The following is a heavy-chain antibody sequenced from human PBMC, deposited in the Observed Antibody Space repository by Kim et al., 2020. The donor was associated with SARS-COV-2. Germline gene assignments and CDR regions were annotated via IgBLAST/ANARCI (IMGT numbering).Heavy chain of an antibody. CDR2: ISGDGGST. J-gene: IGHJ4*02. V-gene: IGHV3-43*02. Sequence: GGSLRLSCAASGFTFHDYAMHWVRHAPGKGLEWVSLISGDGGSTKYADSVKGRFTISRDNSKRSLFLQMNSLRTEDTALYYCTKDMELSGYDYGSYYFDYWGQGTLVTVPS. CDR1: GFTFHDYA. D-gene: IGHD5-12*01. CDR3: TKDMELSGYDYGSYYFDY.